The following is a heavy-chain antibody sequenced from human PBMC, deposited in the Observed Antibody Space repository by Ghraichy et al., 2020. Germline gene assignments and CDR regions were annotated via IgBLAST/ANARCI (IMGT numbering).Heavy chain of an antibody. J-gene: IGHJ6*02. CDR2: LNPKNGNT. CDR3: AKGPRGWNVDSGMDV. V-gene: IGHV1-8*01. Sequence: ASVKVSCKASGYTFANYDINWVRQAPGQGLEWMGWLNPKNGNTGYAPKFQDRITMTTDTSINSAYMEVSSLTSEDTAVYYCAKGPRGWNVDSGMDVWGQGTTVTGSS. D-gene: IGHD1-1*01. CDR1: GYTFANYD.